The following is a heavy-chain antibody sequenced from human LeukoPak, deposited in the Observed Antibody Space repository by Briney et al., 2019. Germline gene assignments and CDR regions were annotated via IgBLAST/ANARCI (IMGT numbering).Heavy chain of an antibody. V-gene: IGHV4-4*07. J-gene: IGHJ4*02. CDR2: IYLGGNT. CDR3: ARSGAAAGTY. D-gene: IGHD6-13*01. CDR1: GGSISTHY. Sequence: SETLSLTCTVSGGSISTHYWSWIRQPAGQGLEWIGRIYLGGNTNYNPSLTSRLTMSRDTSKNQFSLRLSSVTAADTAVYYCARSGAAAGTYWGQGTLVTVSS.